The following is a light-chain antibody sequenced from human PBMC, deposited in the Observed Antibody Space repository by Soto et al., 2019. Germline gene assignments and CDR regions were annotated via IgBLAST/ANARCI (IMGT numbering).Light chain of an antibody. Sequence: ENVLTQSPATLSLSPGEGATLSCRASQSINTYLAWYQQKPGQAPRLLIYDASNRATGIPARFSGSGSGTDFTLTISSLEPEDFVVYYCQQRSNWPITFGQGTRLEIK. CDR2: DAS. CDR3: QQRSNWPIT. V-gene: IGKV3-11*01. CDR1: QSINTY. J-gene: IGKJ5*01.